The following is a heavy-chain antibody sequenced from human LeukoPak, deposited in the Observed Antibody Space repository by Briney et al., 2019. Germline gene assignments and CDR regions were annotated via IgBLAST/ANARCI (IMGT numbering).Heavy chain of an antibody. J-gene: IGHJ4*02. CDR3: ARGQPYYYDSRGYSVPHD. V-gene: IGHV3-53*01. CDR2: IYSAGTT. CDR1: GFTVSSVY. D-gene: IGHD3-22*01. Sequence: GGSLRLSCAASGFTVSSVYMSWVRQPPGKGLEWVALIYSAGTTYYADSVKGRFIISRDNSKNTLYLQMNSLRAEDTAVYYCARGQPYYYDSRGYSVPHDWGQGTLVTVSS.